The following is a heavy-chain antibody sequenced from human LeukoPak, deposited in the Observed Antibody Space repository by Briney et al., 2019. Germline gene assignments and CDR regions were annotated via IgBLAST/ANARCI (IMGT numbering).Heavy chain of an antibody. V-gene: IGHV1-8*01. J-gene: IGHJ4*02. D-gene: IGHD3-16*02. CDR2: MNPNSGNT. CDR1: GYTFTSYD. Sequence: ASVKVSCKTSGYTFTSYDINWVRQATGQGLEWMGWMNPNSGNTGYAQKFQGRVTMTRNTSISTAHMELSSLRSEDTAVYYCARGKKKSFMITFGGVIAFADYWGQGTLVTVSS. CDR3: ARGKKKSFMITFGGVIAFADY.